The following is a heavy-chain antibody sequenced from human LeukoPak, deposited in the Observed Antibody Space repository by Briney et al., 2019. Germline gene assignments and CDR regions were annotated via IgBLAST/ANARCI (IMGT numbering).Heavy chain of an antibody. CDR2: IIPIFGTA. J-gene: IGHJ4*02. CDR1: GGTFSSYA. CDR3: ARDPSPYGSGSYHFDY. V-gene: IGHV1-69*05. Sequence: ASVKVSCKASGGTFSSYAISWVRQAPGQGLEWMGRIIPIFGTANYARKFQGRATITTDESTSTAYMELSSLRSEDTAVYYCARDPSPYGSGSYHFDYWGQGTLVTVSS. D-gene: IGHD3-10*01.